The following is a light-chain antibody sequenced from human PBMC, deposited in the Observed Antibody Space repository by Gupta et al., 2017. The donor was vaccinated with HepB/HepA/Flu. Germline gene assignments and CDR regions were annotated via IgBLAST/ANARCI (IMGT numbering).Light chain of an antibody. CDR2: SND. CDR1: SSNIGSKV. V-gene: IGLV1-44*01. CDR3: AAWDNSLRGWV. Sequence: QSVLTQPPSASGTPRQRVTISCSGSSSNIGSKVVNWYQQVPGTAPKLLIYSNDQRPSGVPDRFSGSKSGTSVSLAISGLQSEDEADYYCAAWDNSLRGWVFGGGTKLTVL. J-gene: IGLJ3*02.